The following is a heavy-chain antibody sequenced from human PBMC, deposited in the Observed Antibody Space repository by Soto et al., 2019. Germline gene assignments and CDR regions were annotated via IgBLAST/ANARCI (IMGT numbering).Heavy chain of an antibody. CDR3: AREGSGYDFEGPDY. CDR1: GFTVSSNY. V-gene: IGHV3-66*01. D-gene: IGHD5-12*01. Sequence: EVQLVESGGGLVQPRGSLRLSCAASGFTVSSNYMSWVRQAPGKGLEWVSVIYSGGSTYYADSVKGRFTISRDNSKNTLYLQMNSLRAEDTAVYYCAREGSGYDFEGPDYWGQGTLVTVSS. CDR2: IYSGGST. J-gene: IGHJ4*02.